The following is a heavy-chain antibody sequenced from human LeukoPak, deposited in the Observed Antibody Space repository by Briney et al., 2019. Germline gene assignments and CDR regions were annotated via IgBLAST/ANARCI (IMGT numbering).Heavy chain of an antibody. D-gene: IGHD3-16*01. CDR2: ISRSGEST. CDR1: GFTFSGFA. V-gene: IGHV3-23*01. Sequence: GGTLRLSCAASGFTFSGFAMSWLRQAPGKGLEWVSSISRSGESTFYADSVRGRFTISRDNSKNTVSLQMESLRAEDTALYYCAKDYAVGSIYYWGQGNLVTVSS. J-gene: IGHJ4*02. CDR3: AKDYAVGSIYY.